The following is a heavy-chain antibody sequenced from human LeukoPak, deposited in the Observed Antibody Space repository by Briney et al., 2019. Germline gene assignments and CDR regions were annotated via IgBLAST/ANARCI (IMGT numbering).Heavy chain of an antibody. CDR1: GGTFSSYA. J-gene: IGHJ4*02. CDR2: IIPIFGTA. CDR3: ARSSIVVVPAAMVRFDY. V-gene: IGHV1-69*13. D-gene: IGHD2-2*01. Sequence: GASVKVSCKASGGTFSSYAISWVRQAPGQGLEWMGGIIPIFGTANYAQKFQGRVTITADESTSTAYMELSSLRSEDTAVYYCARSSIVVVPAAMVRFDYWGQGTLVTVSS.